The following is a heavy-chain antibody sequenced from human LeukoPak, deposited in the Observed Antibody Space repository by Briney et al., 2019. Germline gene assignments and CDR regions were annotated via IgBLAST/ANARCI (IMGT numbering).Heavy chain of an antibody. Sequence: ASVKLSCKASGFTFTTYFMHWVRQAPGQGLEWMGWINPYSGATNSARTFQGRVTMTRDTSISTAYMALSMLTSDDTAVYYCGRATYTSIWFHDAFDIWGQGTMVTVSS. CDR1: GFTFTTYF. J-gene: IGHJ3*02. CDR3: GRATYTSIWFHDAFDI. D-gene: IGHD6-13*01. CDR2: INPYSGAT. V-gene: IGHV1-2*02.